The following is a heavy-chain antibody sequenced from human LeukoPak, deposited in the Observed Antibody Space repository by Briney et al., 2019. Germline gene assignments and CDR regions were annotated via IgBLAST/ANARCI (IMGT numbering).Heavy chain of an antibody. D-gene: IGHD3-3*01. CDR2: IYTSGST. J-gene: IGHJ5*02. CDR3: ARETIFGVVIAGFRWFDP. V-gene: IGHV4-4*07. Sequence: SETLSLTCTVSGDSISNYYWSWIRQPAGKGLEWIGRIYTSGSTNYNPSLKSRVTISVDTSKNQFSLKLSSVTAADTAVYYCARETIFGVVIAGFRWFDPWGQGTLVTVSS. CDR1: GDSISNYY.